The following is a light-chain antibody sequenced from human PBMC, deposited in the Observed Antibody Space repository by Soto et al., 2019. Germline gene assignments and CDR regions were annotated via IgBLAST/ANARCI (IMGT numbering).Light chain of an antibody. CDR2: EGS. J-gene: IGLJ2*01. CDR1: SSDVGSYDL. V-gene: IGLV2-23*01. CDR3: CSFEGSITVVV. Sequence: QSALTQPASVSGSPGQSITISCTGTSSDVGSYDLVSWYQQHPGKAPKLMIYEGSKRPSGVSNRFSGSKSGNTASLTSSGLQHEDVADYYCCSFEGSITVVVFGVGTKLTVL.